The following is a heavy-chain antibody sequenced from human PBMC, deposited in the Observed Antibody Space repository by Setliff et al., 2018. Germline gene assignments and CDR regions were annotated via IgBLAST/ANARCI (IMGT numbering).Heavy chain of an antibody. CDR2: IHTSGST. D-gene: IGHD3-22*01. J-gene: IGHJ2*01. Sequence: SETLSLTCTVSGGSISSYYWSWIRQPPGKGLELIGYIHTSGSTSYNPSLKSRVTVSIDTSKNQFSLKLRSVTAADTAVYYCARIAYYPDTSGYYYDLNWFFDLWGRGTLVTVSS. CDR3: ARIAYYPDTSGYYYDLNWFFDL. V-gene: IGHV4-4*08. CDR1: GGSISSYY.